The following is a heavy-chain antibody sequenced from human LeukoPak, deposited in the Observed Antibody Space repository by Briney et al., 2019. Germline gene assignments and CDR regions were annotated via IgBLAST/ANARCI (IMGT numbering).Heavy chain of an antibody. V-gene: IGHV5-51*01. CDR2: IYPDDSDV. CDR1: GYNFSNYW. D-gene: IGHD5-12*01. J-gene: IGHJ4*02. Sequence: GESLEISCQGFGYNFSNYWIGWVRQMSGKGLELMGIIYPDDSDVRYSLSFQGKVTISVDKSINTASLQWSSLRASDSATYYCVRHYDVGPFDYWGQGSLVTVSS. CDR3: VRHYDVGPFDY.